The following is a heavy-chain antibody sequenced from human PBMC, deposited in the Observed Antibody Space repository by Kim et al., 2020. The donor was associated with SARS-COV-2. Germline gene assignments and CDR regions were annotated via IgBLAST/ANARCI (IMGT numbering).Heavy chain of an antibody. D-gene: IGHD2-21*01. Sequence: GGSLRLSCAASGFTFSTYVMHWVRQAPGKGLEWVAVISYDGSNKYYADSVKGRFAISRDNSKNTVYLQMNSLRAEDTALYYCASVAPYCGGDCHENYYYYGMDVWGQGTTVTVSS. V-gene: IGHV3-30*09. CDR3: ASVAPYCGGDCHENYYYYGMDV. CDR2: ISYDGSNK. CDR1: GFTFSTYV. J-gene: IGHJ6*02.